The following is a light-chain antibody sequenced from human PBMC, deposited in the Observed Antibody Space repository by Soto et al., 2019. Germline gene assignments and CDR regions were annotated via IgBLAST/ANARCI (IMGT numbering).Light chain of an antibody. V-gene: IGKV1-5*01. Sequence: DIQMTQSPSTLSASVGDRVTITCRASQSISSWLAWYQQKPGKAPKLLIYDASSLESGVPSRFSGSGSGTDFTLTISSLQPEDFATYFCQQSYGPPPTFGQGTKVEIK. J-gene: IGKJ1*01. CDR3: QQSYGPPPT. CDR2: DAS. CDR1: QSISSW.